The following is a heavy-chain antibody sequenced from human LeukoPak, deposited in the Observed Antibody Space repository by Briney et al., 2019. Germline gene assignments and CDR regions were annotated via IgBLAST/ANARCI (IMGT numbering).Heavy chain of an antibody. J-gene: IGHJ4*02. V-gene: IGHV3-21*01. CDR1: GFTFSDYN. Sequence: PGGSLRLSCAASGFTFSDYNMNWVRQAPGRGLDWVSSISSSSSYMYYVDSVKGRFTISRDNAKNSLSLQMNSLRAEDTAVYYCARGADYHILTGPYDYWGQGTLVTVSS. CDR3: ARGADYHILTGPYDY. CDR2: ISSSSSYM. D-gene: IGHD3-9*01.